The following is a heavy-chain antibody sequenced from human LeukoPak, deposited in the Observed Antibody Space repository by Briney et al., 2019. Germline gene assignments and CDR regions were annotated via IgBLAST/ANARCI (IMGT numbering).Heavy chain of an antibody. CDR3: TRDQTPYY. CDR2: IRSNLYGGTP. CDR1: GFTFSSYG. J-gene: IGHJ4*02. Sequence: GGSLRLSCAASGFTFSSYGMSWVRQAPGKGLEWVGFIRSNLYGGTPEYAASVKGRFTISRDDSNSIAYLEMDSLKTDDTAVYYCTRDQTPYYWGQGTLVTVSS. V-gene: IGHV3-49*04.